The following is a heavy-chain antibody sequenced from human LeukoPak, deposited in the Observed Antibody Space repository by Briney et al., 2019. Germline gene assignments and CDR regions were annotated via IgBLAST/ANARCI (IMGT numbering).Heavy chain of an antibody. CDR2: ISSSSSYI. Sequence: PGGSLRLSCAASGFTFSSYSMNWVRQAPGKGLEWVSSISSSSSYIYYADSVKGRFTISRDNAKNSLYLQMNSLRAEDTAVYYCARGGYSSGWYEGYWGQGTLVTVSS. J-gene: IGHJ4*02. CDR3: ARGGYSSGWYEGY. V-gene: IGHV3-21*01. CDR1: GFTFSSYS. D-gene: IGHD6-19*01.